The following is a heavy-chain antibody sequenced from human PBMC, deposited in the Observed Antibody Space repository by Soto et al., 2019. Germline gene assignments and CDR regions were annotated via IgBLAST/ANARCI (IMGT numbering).Heavy chain of an antibody. CDR3: TRDASRDSSARGWFDP. J-gene: IGHJ5*02. Sequence: RTLRLGGSASVLTVPSFTINWVRQAPGKGLEWVSTISSNSAYRYYTDAMRGRFTISRDNAKNSLHLQMNSLRAEDTAVYYCTRDASRDSSARGWFDPWGPGTLVTVSS. D-gene: IGHD6-13*01. V-gene: IGHV3-21*01. CDR2: ISSNSAYR. CDR1: VLTVPSFT.